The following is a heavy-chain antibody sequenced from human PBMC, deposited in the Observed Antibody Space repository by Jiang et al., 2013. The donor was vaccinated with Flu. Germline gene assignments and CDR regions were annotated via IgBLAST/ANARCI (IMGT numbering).Heavy chain of an antibody. CDR1: GFTFSSFW. V-gene: IGHV3-74*01. CDR3: AGAPDCGRGQCYSHYYYGLDV. CDR2: INTDGTTT. J-gene: IGHJ6*02. Sequence: VQLVESGGGLVQPGGSLRLSCAASGFTFSSFWIHWVRQVPGKGLVWVARINTDGTTTNYADSVRGRFTVSRDNAKNTLYLQMNGLRAEDTAVYYCAGAPDCGRGQCYSHYYYGLDVWGQGTTVAVSS. D-gene: IGHD2-21*01.